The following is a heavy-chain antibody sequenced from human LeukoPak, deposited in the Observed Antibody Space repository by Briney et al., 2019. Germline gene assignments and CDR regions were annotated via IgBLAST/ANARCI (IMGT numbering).Heavy chain of an antibody. D-gene: IGHD3-9*01. Sequence: GGSLRLSCAASGFTFSSYAMSWVRQAPGRGLEWVSAISGSGGSTYYADSVKGRFTIPRDNSKNTLYLQMNSQRAEDTAVYYCAKVLRYFDWLSGGAFDIWGQGTMVTVSS. V-gene: IGHV3-23*01. CDR2: ISGSGGST. J-gene: IGHJ3*02. CDR3: AKVLRYFDWLSGGAFDI. CDR1: GFTFSSYA.